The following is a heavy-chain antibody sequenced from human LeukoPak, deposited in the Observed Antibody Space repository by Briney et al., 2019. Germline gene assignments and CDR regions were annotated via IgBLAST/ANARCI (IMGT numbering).Heavy chain of an antibody. J-gene: IGHJ4*02. CDR3: AKDRRYSYGSFDY. CDR1: GFTFSSYA. Sequence: PGGSLRLSCAASGFTFSSYAMSGVRQAPGKGLEWVSAISGSGGSTYYADSVKGRFTISRDNSKNTLYLQMNSLRAEDTAVYYCAKDRRYSYGSFDYWGQGTLVTVSS. CDR2: ISGSGGST. D-gene: IGHD5-18*01. V-gene: IGHV3-23*01.